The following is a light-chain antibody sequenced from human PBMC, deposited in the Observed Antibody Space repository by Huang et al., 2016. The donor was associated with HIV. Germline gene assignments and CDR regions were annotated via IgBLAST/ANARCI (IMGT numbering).Light chain of an antibody. CDR3: QQYYDSPPWT. J-gene: IGKJ1*01. CDR2: DGS. V-gene: IGKV3-15*01. CDR1: QSVSRK. Sequence: MTQSPATLSVSPGERATLSCRASQSVSRKLAWYQQKPGQAPGLLIYDGSTRATGIPVRFSGTGSGTEFTLTINSLQSEDFAVYYCQQYYDSPPWTFGQGTKVEIK.